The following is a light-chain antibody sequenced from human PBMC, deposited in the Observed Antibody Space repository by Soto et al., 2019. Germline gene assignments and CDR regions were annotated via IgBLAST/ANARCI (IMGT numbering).Light chain of an antibody. CDR1: QSVSSN. CDR2: GAS. J-gene: IGKJ1*01. V-gene: IGKV3-15*01. CDR3: QQYNNWPPWT. Sequence: EIVMTQSPATLSVSPGERATLSCRASQSVSSNLAWYQQKPGQAPRLLIYGASTRATGIPARFSGRGSGTEFTLTISSLKSEDFAVYYCQQYNNWPPWTFGQGTKVEIK.